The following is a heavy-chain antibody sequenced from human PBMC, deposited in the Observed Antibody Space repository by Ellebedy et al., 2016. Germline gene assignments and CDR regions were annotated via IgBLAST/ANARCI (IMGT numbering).Heavy chain of an antibody. J-gene: IGHJ4*02. CDR3: ARGGVAGATDY. V-gene: IGHV3-74*03. CDR2: INGDGSNR. D-gene: IGHD1-26*01. Sequence: GESLKISCGASGFTFGDYWMHWVRQGPGKGLVWVSRINGDGSNRQYSDSLKGRFTISRDNDKNTMYLQMNSLRAEDMGMYYCARGGVAGATDYWGQGTLVTVSS. CDR1: GFTFGDYW.